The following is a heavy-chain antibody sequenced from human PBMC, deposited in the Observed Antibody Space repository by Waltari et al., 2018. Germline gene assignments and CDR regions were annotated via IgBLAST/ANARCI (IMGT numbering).Heavy chain of an antibody. D-gene: IGHD2-15*01. CDR1: GDSMSSTAW. Sequence: QMQLQESGPGLVKPSVTLSVTCTVSGDSMSSTAWWSWVRQSPEKGLEWIGQIQRSGRTHYNPSLESRVTISIDTSNNQFSLKVTSTTAADTAVYYCARDRGRGIYLXSWGRGXLVTVSP. V-gene: IGHV4-4*02. CDR3: ARDRGRGIYLXS. J-gene: IGHJ4*02. CDR2: IQRSGRT.